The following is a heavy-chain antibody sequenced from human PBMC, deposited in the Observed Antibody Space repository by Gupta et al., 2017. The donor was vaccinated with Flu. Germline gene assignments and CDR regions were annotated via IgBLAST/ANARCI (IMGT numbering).Heavy chain of an antibody. CDR2: IKENGKVK. V-gene: IGHV3-7*01. CDR3: TRTGKKGWNIDY. J-gene: IGHJ4*02. Sequence: EAQLVESGGGLVQPGGSLRLSCGASGVSFSSYWMSWVRQAAGKGLEWVAKIKENGKVKHYVDSVKGRFTIARDNAKNSLSPQMNSLRAEDTAMEYCTRTGKKGWNIDYWGQGTLGTVSS. D-gene: IGHD1/OR15-1a*01. CDR1: GVSFSSYW.